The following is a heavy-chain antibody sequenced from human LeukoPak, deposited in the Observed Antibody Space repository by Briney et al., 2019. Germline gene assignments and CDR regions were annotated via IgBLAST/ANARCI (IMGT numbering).Heavy chain of an antibody. CDR1: GYTFTSYA. V-gene: IGHV1-3*01. D-gene: IGHD5-12*01. CDR2: INAGSGNT. CDR3: ARDQGWLRSYFDY. Sequence: ASVKVSCKASGYTFTSYAMHWVRQAPGQRLEWMGWINAGSGNTKYSQKFLGRVTITRDTSASTAYMELSSLRSEDTAVYYCARDQGWLRSYFDYWGQGTLVTVSS. J-gene: IGHJ4*02.